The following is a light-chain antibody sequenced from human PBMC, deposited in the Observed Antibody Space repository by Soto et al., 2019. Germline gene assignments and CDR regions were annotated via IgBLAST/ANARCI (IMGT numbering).Light chain of an antibody. CDR1: QSVLHRSNNKNY. Sequence: DIVMTQSPDSLAVSLGERATINCKSSQSVLHRSNNKNYLAWYQQKPGQPPKLLIYWTSTRESGVPERFSGSGAGTDFPLTINRLLAEDVAVYYCHQYYGNPSFGQGTKLEIK. V-gene: IGKV4-1*01. J-gene: IGKJ2*01. CDR2: WTS. CDR3: HQYYGNPS.